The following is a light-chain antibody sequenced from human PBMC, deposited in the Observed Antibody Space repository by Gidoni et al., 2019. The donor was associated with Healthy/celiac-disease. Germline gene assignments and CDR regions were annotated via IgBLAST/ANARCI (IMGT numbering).Light chain of an antibody. V-gene: IGLV2-14*01. CDR3: SSYTSSSTLSV. J-gene: IGLJ3*02. CDR2: EVC. Sequence: QSALTQPASVSGSPGQSITISCTGTSSDVGGYNYVSWYQQHPGKAPKLMIYEVCNRPSGVSNRFSGSKSGNTASLTISGLQAEDEADYYCSSYTSSSTLSVFGGGTKLTVL. CDR1: SSDVGGYNY.